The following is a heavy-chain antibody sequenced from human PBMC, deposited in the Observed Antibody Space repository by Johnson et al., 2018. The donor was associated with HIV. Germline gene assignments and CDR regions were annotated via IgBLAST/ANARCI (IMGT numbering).Heavy chain of an antibody. CDR1: GFTFSSYA. V-gene: IGHV3-30-3*01. D-gene: IGHD2-21*02. Sequence: QVQLVESGGGVVQPGRSLRLSCAASGFTFSSYAMHWVRQAPGKGLEWVAVISYDGSNKYYADSVKGRFTISRDNSKNTLYLQMNSLRAEDTAVYYCAARRRDGDPYDAFDIWGQGTMVTVSS. CDR3: AARRRDGDPYDAFDI. J-gene: IGHJ3*02. CDR2: ISYDGSNK.